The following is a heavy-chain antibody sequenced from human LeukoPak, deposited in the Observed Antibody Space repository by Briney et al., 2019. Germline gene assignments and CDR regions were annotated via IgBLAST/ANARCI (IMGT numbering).Heavy chain of an antibody. CDR1: GFTFDDYA. J-gene: IGHJ4*02. D-gene: IGHD2-15*01. CDR3: AKGKPYCSGGSCYPYYFDY. V-gene: IGHV3-9*01. CDR2: ISWNSGSI. Sequence: GGSLRLSCAASGFTFDDYAMHWVRQAPGKGLEWVSGISWNSGSIGYADSVKGRFTISRDNAKNSLYLQMNSLRAEDTALYYCAKGKPYCSGGSCYPYYFDYWGRGTLVTVSS.